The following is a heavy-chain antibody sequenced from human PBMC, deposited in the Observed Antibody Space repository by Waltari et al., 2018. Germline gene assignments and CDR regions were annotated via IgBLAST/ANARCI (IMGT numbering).Heavy chain of an antibody. CDR1: GFTVSSNY. D-gene: IGHD6-19*01. CDR2: IYSGGST. CDR3: AREPTSRSSGGHYYMDV. Sequence: EVQLVETGGGLIQPGGSLSLSRAASGFTVSSNYMSWVRQAPGKGLEWVSVIYSGGSTYYADSVKGRFTISRDNSKNTLYLQMNSLRAEDTAVYYCAREPTSRSSGGHYYMDVWGKGTTVTVSS. V-gene: IGHV3-53*02. J-gene: IGHJ6*03.